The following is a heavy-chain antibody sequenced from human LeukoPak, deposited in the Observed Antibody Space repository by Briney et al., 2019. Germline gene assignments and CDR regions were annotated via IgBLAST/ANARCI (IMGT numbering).Heavy chain of an antibody. CDR3: ARKTIVVVPAALGLNYYYYYMDV. D-gene: IGHD2-2*01. CDR2: IYTSGST. J-gene: IGHJ6*03. CDR1: GGSISSGSYY. Sequence: SQTLSLTCTVSGGSISSGSYYWSWIRQPAGKGLEWIGRIYTSGSTNYNPSLKSRVTISVDTSKNQLSLKLSSVTAADTAVYYCARKTIVVVPAALGLNYYYYYMDVWGKGTTVTVSS. V-gene: IGHV4-61*02.